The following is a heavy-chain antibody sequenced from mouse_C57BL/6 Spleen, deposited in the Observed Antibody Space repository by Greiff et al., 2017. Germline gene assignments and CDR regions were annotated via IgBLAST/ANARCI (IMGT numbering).Heavy chain of an antibody. V-gene: IGHV1-52*01. Sequence: QVQLQQPGAELVRPGSSVKLSCKASGYTFTSYWMHWVKQRPIQGLEWIGNIDPSDSETHYNQKFKDKATLTVDKSSSTAYMQLSSLTSEDSAVYYCERKEVATGYFDYWGQGTTLTVSS. D-gene: IGHD1-1*01. CDR1: GYTFTSYW. J-gene: IGHJ2*01. CDR2: IDPSDSET. CDR3: ERKEVATGYFDY.